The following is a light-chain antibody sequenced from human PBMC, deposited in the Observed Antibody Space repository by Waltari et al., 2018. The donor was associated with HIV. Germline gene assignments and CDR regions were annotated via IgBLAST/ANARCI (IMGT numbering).Light chain of an antibody. CDR1: SSDVGSYNL. CDR3: CSYAGSSTSV. J-gene: IGLJ2*01. CDR2: EVS. V-gene: IGLV2-23*02. Sequence: QPALTQPASVSVSPGQSITISCTGTSSDVGSYNLVSCYQQHPGKAPKLMIYEVSKRPYGVSNRFSGSKAGNTASLTISGLQADDEADYYCCSYAGSSTSVFGGGTKRTVL.